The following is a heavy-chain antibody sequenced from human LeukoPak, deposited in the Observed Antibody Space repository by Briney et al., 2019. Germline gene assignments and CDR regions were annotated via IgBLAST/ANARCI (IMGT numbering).Heavy chain of an antibody. Sequence: GESLRLSCTASGFTFGDYAMSWVRQAPGKGLEWVGFIRSKAYGGTTEYAASVKGRFTISRDDSKSIAYLQMNSLKTEDTAVYCCTRSTRGPNWFDPWGQGTLVTVSS. CDR1: GFTFGDYA. D-gene: IGHD1-1*01. V-gene: IGHV3-49*04. J-gene: IGHJ5*02. CDR3: TRSTRGPNWFDP. CDR2: IRSKAYGGTT.